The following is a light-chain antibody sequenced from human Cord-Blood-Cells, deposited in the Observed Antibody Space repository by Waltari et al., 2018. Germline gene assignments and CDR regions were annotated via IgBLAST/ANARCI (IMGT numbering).Light chain of an antibody. V-gene: IGKV1-39*01. Sequence: DIQMTPSPSPLAASVGDSVTVTCRASQSISSYLNWYQQKPGKAPKLLIYAASSLQSGVPSRFSGSGSGTDFTLTISSLQPEDFATYYCQQSYSTPYTFGQGTKLEIK. CDR2: AAS. J-gene: IGKJ2*01. CDR3: QQSYSTPYT. CDR1: QSISSY.